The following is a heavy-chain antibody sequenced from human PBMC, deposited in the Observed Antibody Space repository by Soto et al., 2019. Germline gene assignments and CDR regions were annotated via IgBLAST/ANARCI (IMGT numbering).Heavy chain of an antibody. D-gene: IGHD2-8*02. CDR2: FGTAGDT. J-gene: IGHJ6*02. Sequence: PGVCVRLSCAASCFTFSSYDMHWVRQGTGKGLEWVSVFGTAGDTYYPGSVTGRFTISGENAKNALSLHINTLRDEATAVGYCQSGTDLPFCTGYSCPGIGVWGQGFTVTVYS. CDR3: QSGTDLPFCTGYSCPGIGV. V-gene: IGHV3-13*01. CDR1: CFTFSSYD.